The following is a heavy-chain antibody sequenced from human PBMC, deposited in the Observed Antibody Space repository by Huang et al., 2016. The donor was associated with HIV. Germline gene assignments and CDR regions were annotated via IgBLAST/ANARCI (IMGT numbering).Heavy chain of an antibody. V-gene: IGHV1-8*02. CDR1: GYTFRDYS. CDR3: TRAVWFAKNWFDI. Sequence: QVQLVQSGAEVKRPGASVKVSCKASGYTFRDYSINWVRQAPGQGLEWMGWMNPDSGNTGEAPSLQGRVTMPRDISISTAYMELRSLRFEDTAVYYCTRAVWFAKNWFDIWGQGTPVIVSS. CDR2: MNPDSGNT. J-gene: IGHJ5*02. D-gene: IGHD3-10*01.